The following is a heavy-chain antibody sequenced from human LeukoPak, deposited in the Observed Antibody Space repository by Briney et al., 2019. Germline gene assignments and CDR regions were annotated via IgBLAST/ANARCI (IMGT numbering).Heavy chain of an antibody. Sequence: SETLSLTCAVYGGSFSGYYWSWIRQPPGKGLEWIGEINHSGSTNYNPSLKSRVTISVDTSKNQFSLKLSSVTAADTAVYYCARGGYDILTGYYNWFDPWGQGTLVTVSS. CDR3: ARGGYDILTGYYNWFDP. J-gene: IGHJ5*02. D-gene: IGHD3-9*01. CDR2: INHSGST. V-gene: IGHV4-34*01. CDR1: GGSFSGYY.